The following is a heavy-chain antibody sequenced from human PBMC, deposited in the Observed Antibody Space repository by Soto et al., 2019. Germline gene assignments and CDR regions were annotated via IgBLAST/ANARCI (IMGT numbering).Heavy chain of an antibody. CDR1: GGSIDRSNYY. J-gene: IGHJ6*01. Sequence: SETLSLTCTVSGGSIDRSNYYWDWIRQPPGKGLEWIGTTYYNGNAYYNPSLKSRVTISVDKSKNQFSLKLSSVTAADTAVYYCARRFTVRVFIMISYYHNGMLV. CDR2: TYYNGNA. V-gene: IGHV4-39*07. D-gene: IGHD3-10*01. CDR3: ARRFTVRVFIMISYYHNGMLV.